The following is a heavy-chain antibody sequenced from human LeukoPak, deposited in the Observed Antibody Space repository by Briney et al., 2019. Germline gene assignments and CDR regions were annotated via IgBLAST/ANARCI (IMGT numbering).Heavy chain of an antibody. CDR2: VYHSGST. J-gene: IGHJ6*03. Sequence: PSETLSLTCTVSGGSISSSSYYWGWIRQPPGKGLEWIGEVYHSGSTNYNPSLKSRVTISVDKSKNQFSLKLTSVTAADTAVYYCARVGRGPTVLYYYYMDVWGKGTTVTVSS. CDR3: ARVGRGPTVLYYYYMDV. D-gene: IGHD3-10*01. CDR1: GGSISSSSYY. V-gene: IGHV4-39*07.